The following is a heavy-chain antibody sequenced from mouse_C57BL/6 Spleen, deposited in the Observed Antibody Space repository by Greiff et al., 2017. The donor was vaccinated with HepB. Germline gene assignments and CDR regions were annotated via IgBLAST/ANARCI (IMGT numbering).Heavy chain of an antibody. CDR1: GYSITSGYY. Sequence: EVKLVESGPGLVKPSQSLSLTCSVTGYSITSGYYWNWIRQFPGNKLEWMGYISYDGSNNYNPSLKNRISITRDTSKNQFFLKLNSVTTEDTATYYCARDLNWDWYFDVWGTGTTVTVSS. V-gene: IGHV3-6*01. CDR2: ISYDGSN. D-gene: IGHD4-1*01. CDR3: ARDLNWDWYFDV. J-gene: IGHJ1*03.